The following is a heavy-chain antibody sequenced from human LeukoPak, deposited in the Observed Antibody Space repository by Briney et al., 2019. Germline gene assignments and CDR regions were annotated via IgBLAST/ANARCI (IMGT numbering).Heavy chain of an antibody. CDR2: INPNSGGT. Sequence: ASVKVSCKASGYTFTAYYIHWLRQAPGQGLEWMGWINPNSGGTNYAQKFQGRVTMTRDTSISTAYMELSRPRSDDTAVYYCASSLELRWFDPWGQGTLVTVSS. D-gene: IGHD1-7*01. J-gene: IGHJ5*02. CDR1: GYTFTAYY. CDR3: ASSLELRWFDP. V-gene: IGHV1-2*02.